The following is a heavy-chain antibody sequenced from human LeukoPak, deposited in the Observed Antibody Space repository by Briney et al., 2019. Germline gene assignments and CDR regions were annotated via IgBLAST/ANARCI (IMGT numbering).Heavy chain of an antibody. CDR3: ARDRPGHGYSSGWYYFDY. D-gene: IGHD6-19*01. V-gene: IGHV4-4*07. CDR2: IYTSGST. Sequence: PSETLSHTCTVSGGSISSYYWSWIRQPAGKGLEWIGRIYTSGSTNYNPSLKSRVTMSVDTSKNQFSLKLSSVTAADTAVYYCARDRPGHGYSSGWYYFDYWGQGTLVTVSS. J-gene: IGHJ4*02. CDR1: GGSISSYY.